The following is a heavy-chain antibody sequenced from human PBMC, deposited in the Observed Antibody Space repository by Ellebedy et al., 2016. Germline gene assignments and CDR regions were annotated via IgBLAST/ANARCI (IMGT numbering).Heavy chain of an antibody. CDR1: GNSFTRYG. D-gene: IGHD5-18*01. V-gene: IGHV1-3*01. J-gene: IGHJ4*02. CDR2: INAGNGDT. CDR3: ARVHRPSYTSGRRFDY. Sequence: ASVKVSCKASGNSFTRYGLHWVRQAPGQRLEWMGWINAGNGDTKYAQKIKGRVTITRDTSASTAYMELSSLRSEDTAVYYCARVHRPSYTSGRRFDYWGQGTLVTVSS.